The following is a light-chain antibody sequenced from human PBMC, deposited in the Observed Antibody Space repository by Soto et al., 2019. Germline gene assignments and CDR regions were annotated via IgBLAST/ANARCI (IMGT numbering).Light chain of an antibody. Sequence: QSVLTQPASVSGSPGQSITISCTGTSSDVGGYDYVSWYQQHPGKAPKLMIYDVSIRPSGVSNRFSGSKSGNTASLTISGLQAEDEADYHCSSYTSTSTPVIFGGGTKLTVL. CDR2: DVS. CDR1: SSDVGGYDY. CDR3: SSYTSTSTPVI. J-gene: IGLJ2*01. V-gene: IGLV2-14*01.